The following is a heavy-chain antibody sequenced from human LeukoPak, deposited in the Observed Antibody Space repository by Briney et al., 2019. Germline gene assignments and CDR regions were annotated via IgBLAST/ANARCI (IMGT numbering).Heavy chain of an antibody. CDR2: IYPGDSNT. J-gene: IGHJ5*02. Sequence: GESLKISCRGSGYNFASFWIAWVRQTPGKGLEWMGIIYPGDSNTKYSPSFQGQVTISADKSITTAYLQWNSLKASDTAMYYCARTSFVRGVVYWFDPWGRGTQVIVSS. D-gene: IGHD3-10*01. CDR3: ARTSFVRGVVYWFDP. CDR1: GYNFASFW. V-gene: IGHV5-51*01.